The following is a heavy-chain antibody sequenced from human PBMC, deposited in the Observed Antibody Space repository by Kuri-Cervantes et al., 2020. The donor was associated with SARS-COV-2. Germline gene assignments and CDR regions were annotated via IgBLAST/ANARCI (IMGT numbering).Heavy chain of an antibody. D-gene: IGHD6-13*01. CDR2: INSDGSST. J-gene: IGHJ4*02. Sequence: GESLKISCAASGFTFSSYWMHWVRQAPGKGPVWVSRINSDGSSTSYADSVKGRFTISRDNAKNALYLQMNSLRAEDTAVYYCARDSSSWGPYYFDYWGQGTLVTVSS. V-gene: IGHV3-74*01. CDR1: GFTFSSYW. CDR3: ARDSSSWGPYYFDY.